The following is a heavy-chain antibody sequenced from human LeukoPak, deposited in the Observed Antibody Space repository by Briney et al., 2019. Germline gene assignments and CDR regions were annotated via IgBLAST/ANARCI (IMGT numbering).Heavy chain of an antibody. Sequence: PGGSLRLSCAASGFTFSDYYMSWIRQAPGKGLEWVSYISSSGTTIYYADSVKGRFTISRDNAKNSLYLQMNSLRAEDTAVYYCASRVYGDYVLHYWGQGTLVTVSS. CDR3: ASRVYGDYVLHY. CDR2: ISSSGTTI. D-gene: IGHD4-17*01. CDR1: GFTFSDYY. V-gene: IGHV3-11*04. J-gene: IGHJ4*02.